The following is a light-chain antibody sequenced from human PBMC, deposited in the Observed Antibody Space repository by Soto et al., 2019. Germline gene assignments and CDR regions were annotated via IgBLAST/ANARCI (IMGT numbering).Light chain of an antibody. CDR2: GAS. Sequence: EIVMTQSPATLSVSPVERATLSCRASQSVGSSLAWYQQEPGQAPRLLIYGASTRATGIPARFSGSGSGTEFTLTISGLQSEDIAVYYCQQYQNLWTFGQGTKVDIK. CDR1: QSVGSS. CDR3: QQYQNLWT. V-gene: IGKV3-15*01. J-gene: IGKJ1*01.